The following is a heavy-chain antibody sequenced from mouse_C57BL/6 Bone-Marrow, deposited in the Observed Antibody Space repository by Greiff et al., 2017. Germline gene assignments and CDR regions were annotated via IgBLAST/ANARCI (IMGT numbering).Heavy chain of an antibody. CDR2: IYPRDGST. CDR3: ARRDYYGSSDWYFDV. V-gene: IGHV1-85*01. J-gene: IGHJ1*03. D-gene: IGHD1-1*01. Sequence: QVQLQQSGPELVKPGASVKLSCKASGYTFTSYDINWVKQRPGQGLEWIGWIYPRDGSTKYNEKFKGKATLTVDTSSSTAYMEIHSLTSEDAAVYFCARRDYYGSSDWYFDVWGTGTTVTVSS. CDR1: GYTFTSYD.